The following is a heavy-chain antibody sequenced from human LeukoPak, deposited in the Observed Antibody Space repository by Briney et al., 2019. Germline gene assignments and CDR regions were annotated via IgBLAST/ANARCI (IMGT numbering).Heavy chain of an antibody. D-gene: IGHD4-17*01. V-gene: IGHV5-51*01. J-gene: IGHJ4*02. CDR3: ARLGTVTYYFDY. CDR1: GYSFTSYW. Sequence: GSLKISCKGSGYSFTSYWIGWVRQMPGKGLEWMGIIYPGDSDTRYSPSFQGQVTVSADESISTAYLQWSSLKASDTAMYYCARLGTVTYYFDYWGQGTLVTVSS. CDR2: IYPGDSDT.